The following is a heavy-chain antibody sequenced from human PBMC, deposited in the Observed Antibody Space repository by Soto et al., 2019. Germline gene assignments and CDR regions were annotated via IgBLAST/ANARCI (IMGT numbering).Heavy chain of an antibody. CDR1: GFTFSSYS. J-gene: IGHJ4*02. Sequence: GGSLRLSCAASGFTFSSYSMNWVRQAPGKGLEWVSSISSSSSYIYYADSVKGRFTISRDNARNSLYLQMNNLRAEDTALYFCAKGTEYGVVLMSTFDYWGQGTLVTVSS. CDR3: AKGTEYGVVLMSTFDY. V-gene: IGHV3-21*04. CDR2: ISSSSSYI. D-gene: IGHD3-3*01.